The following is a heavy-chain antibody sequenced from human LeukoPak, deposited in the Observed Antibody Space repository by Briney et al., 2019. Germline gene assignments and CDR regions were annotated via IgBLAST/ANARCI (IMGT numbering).Heavy chain of an antibody. J-gene: IGHJ5*02. V-gene: IGHV3-30*18. CDR3: AKGMEVDP. CDR1: GFTFSSYG. Sequence: PGRSLRLSCAASGFTFSSYGMHWVRQAPGKGLEWVAVISYDGSNKYYADSVKGRFTISRDNSKNTLYLQMNSLRAEDTAVYYCAKGMEVDPWGQGTLVTVSS. D-gene: IGHD1-1*01. CDR2: ISYDGSNK.